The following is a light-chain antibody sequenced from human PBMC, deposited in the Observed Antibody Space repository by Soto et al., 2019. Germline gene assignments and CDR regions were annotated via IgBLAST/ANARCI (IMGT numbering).Light chain of an antibody. CDR2: DAS. CDR1: QTVSSNY. J-gene: IGKJ1*01. Sequence: EIILTQSPDTLSSSPWERATLSCMASQTVSSNYLAWYQQKPGQAPRLLIYDASNRATGIPARFSGSGSGTDFTLTISSLEPEDFAVYYCQQRSKWPTFGQGTKVDIK. CDR3: QQRSKWPT. V-gene: IGKV3-11*01.